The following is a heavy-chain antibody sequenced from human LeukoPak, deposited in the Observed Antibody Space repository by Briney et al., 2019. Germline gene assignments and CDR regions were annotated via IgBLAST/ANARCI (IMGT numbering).Heavy chain of an antibody. J-gene: IGHJ4*02. CDR2: IIPILGTA. V-gene: IGHV1-69*13. Sequence: SVKVSCKTSGGTFSNYAITWVRQAPGQGLEWMGGIIPILGTANYAQMFQGRVSITADESTTTVYMELSRLRSEDTAVYYCARDRYYDGRGTYYESGYWGQGTLVTVSS. D-gene: IGHD3-22*01. CDR3: ARDRYYDGRGTYYESGY. CDR1: GGTFSNYA.